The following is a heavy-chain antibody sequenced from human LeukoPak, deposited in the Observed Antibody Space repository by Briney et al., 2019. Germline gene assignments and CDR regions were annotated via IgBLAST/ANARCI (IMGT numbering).Heavy chain of an antibody. CDR2: IYHSGST. J-gene: IGHJ4*02. CDR3: ARGKRYRIFDY. CDR1: GYSISSGYY. Sequence: PSETLSLTCAVSGYSISSGYYWGWIRQPPGKGLEWIGSIYHSGSTYYNPSLKSRVTISVDTSKNQFSLKLSSVTAADTAVYYCARGKRYRIFDYWGQGTLVTVSS. V-gene: IGHV4-38-2*01. D-gene: IGHD5-18*01.